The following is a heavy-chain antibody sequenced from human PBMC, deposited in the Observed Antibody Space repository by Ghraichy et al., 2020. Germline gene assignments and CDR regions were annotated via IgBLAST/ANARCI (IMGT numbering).Heavy chain of an antibody. V-gene: IGHV4-39*01. Sequence: ESLNISCTVSGGSISSSSYYWGWIRQPPGKGLEWIGSIYYSGSTYYNPSLKSRVTISVDTSKNQFSLKLSSVTAADTAVYYCASAYDYSGSYHFDYWGQGTLVTVSS. J-gene: IGHJ4*02. CDR2: IYYSGST. CDR1: GGSISSSSYY. D-gene: IGHD1-26*01. CDR3: ASAYDYSGSYHFDY.